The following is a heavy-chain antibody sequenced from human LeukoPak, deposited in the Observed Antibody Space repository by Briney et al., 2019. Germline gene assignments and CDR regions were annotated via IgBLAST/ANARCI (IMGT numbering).Heavy chain of an antibody. J-gene: IGHJ3*02. CDR1: GFTFSTYG. CDR2: IWSDGNNK. V-gene: IGHV3-33*06. Sequence: GSLRLSCAATGFTFSTYGMHWVRQAPGKGLEWVAVIWSDGNNKFYADSVKGRFTFSRDNSRNTLSLQMNSLRAEETAVYYCVKERGPFDAFDIWGQGTMVTVSS. CDR3: VKERGPFDAFDI.